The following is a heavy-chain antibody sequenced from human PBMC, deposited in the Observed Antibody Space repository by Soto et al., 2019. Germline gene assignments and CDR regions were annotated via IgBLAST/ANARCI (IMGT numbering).Heavy chain of an antibody. D-gene: IGHD6-13*01. CDR1: GFTFSDYY. V-gene: IGHV3-11*01. CDR3: ARAWPQYSSSFGGYFDY. CDR2: ISSSGSTI. J-gene: IGHJ4*02. Sequence: GGSLRLSCAASGFTFSDYYMSWIRQAPGKGLEWVSYISSSGSTIYYANSVKGRLTISRDKAKNSLYLQLNSLRAEDTAVYYCARAWPQYSSSFGGYFDYWGQGTMVTVSS.